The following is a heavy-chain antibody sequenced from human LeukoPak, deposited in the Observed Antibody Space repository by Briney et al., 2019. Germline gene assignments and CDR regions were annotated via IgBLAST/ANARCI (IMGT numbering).Heavy chain of an antibody. CDR2: IRYDGSGK. J-gene: IGHJ4*02. V-gene: IGHV3-30*02. CDR1: GFTFSSYG. D-gene: IGHD1-26*01. CDR3: AKGLWASTVGATGIFFDY. Sequence: GGSLRLSCAASGFTFSSYGMHWVRQAPGKGLEWVAFIRYDGSGKYYGDSVKGRFTISRDSSENTLYLQMHSLGVEDTGVYYCAKGLWASTVGATGIFFDYWGQGIQVTVSS.